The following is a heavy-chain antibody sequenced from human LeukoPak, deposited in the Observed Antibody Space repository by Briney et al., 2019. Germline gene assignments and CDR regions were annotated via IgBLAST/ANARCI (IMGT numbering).Heavy chain of an antibody. CDR3: ARGIVVVVAASKTLLGGMNYYGMDV. D-gene: IGHD2-15*01. Sequence: GASVKVSCKASGYTFTGYYMHWVRQAPGQGLEWMGWINPNSGGTNYAQKFQGRVTMTRDTSISTAYMELSRLRSDDTAVYYCARGIVVVVAASKTLLGGMNYYGMDVWGQGTTVTVSS. V-gene: IGHV1-2*02. CDR1: GYTFTGYY. J-gene: IGHJ6*02. CDR2: INPNSGGT.